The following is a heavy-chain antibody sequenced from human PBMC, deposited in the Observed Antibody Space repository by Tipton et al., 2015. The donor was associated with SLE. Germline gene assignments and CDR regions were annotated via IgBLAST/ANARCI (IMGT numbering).Heavy chain of an antibody. D-gene: IGHD3-22*01. CDR3: ARDLNDSSGNWFDP. Sequence: TLSLTCTVSGGSISSYYWNWIRQPPGKGLEWIGYIYYSGSTNYNPSLKSRVTISVDTSKNQFSLKLSSVTAADTAVYYCARDLNDSSGNWFDPWGQGTLVTVSS. V-gene: IGHV4-59*01. CDR2: IYYSGST. J-gene: IGHJ5*02. CDR1: GGSISSYY.